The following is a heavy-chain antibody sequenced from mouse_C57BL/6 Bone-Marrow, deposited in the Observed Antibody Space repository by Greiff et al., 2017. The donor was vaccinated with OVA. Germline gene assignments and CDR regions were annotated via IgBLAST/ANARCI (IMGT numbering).Heavy chain of an antibody. V-gene: IGHV1-26*01. Sequence: EVQLQQSGPELVKPGASVKISCKASGYTFTDYYMNWVKQSHGKSLEWIGDINPNNGGTSYNQKFKGKATLTVDKSSSTAYMELRSLTSEDSAVYYRARGGDFDYWGQGTTLTVSS. CDR3: ARGGDFDY. J-gene: IGHJ2*01. CDR1: GYTFTDYY. CDR2: INPNNGGT.